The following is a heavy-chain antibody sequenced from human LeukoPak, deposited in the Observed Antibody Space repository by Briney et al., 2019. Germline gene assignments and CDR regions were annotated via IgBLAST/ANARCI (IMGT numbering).Heavy chain of an antibody. D-gene: IGHD2-15*01. CDR3: ARAANYCSGGSCFDY. CDR1: GFTVSSNY. V-gene: IGHV3-53*01. J-gene: IGHJ4*02. Sequence: GGSLRLSCAASGFTVSSNYMSWVRQAPGKGLEWVSVIYSGGSTYYADSVKGRFTISRDNAKNSLYLQMNSLRAEDTAVYYCARAANYCSGGSCFDYWGQGTLVTVSS. CDR2: IYSGGST.